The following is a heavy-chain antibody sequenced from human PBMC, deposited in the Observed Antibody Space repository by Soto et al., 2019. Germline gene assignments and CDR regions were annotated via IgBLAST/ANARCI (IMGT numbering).Heavy chain of an antibody. CDR2: ISYDGSNK. J-gene: IGHJ4*02. D-gene: IGHD3-3*01. CDR3: AKDPSYHFCSSTFDY. V-gene: IGHV3-30*18. Sequence: QVQLVESGGGVVQPGRSLRLSCAASGFTFSSYGMHWVRQAPGKGLEWVAVISYDGSNKYNSDSVKGRFTISKDNFKNTLYLQMNSLRAEGTAVYYSAKDPSYHFCSSTFDYWGQGTLVTVSS. CDR1: GFTFSSYG.